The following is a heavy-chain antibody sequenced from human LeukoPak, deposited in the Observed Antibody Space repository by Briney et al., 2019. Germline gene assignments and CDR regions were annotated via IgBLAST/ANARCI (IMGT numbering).Heavy chain of an antibody. CDR2: IYHSRST. CDR1: GYSISSGYY. Sequence: SETLSLTCTVSGYSISSGYYWGWIRQPPGKGLEWIGNIYHSRSTYYNPSLKSRVTISVDTSKNQFSLKLNPVTAADTAVYYCARARGYSGYDGLDYWGQGTLVTVSS. CDR3: ARARGYSGYDGLDY. J-gene: IGHJ4*02. V-gene: IGHV4-38-2*02. D-gene: IGHD5-12*01.